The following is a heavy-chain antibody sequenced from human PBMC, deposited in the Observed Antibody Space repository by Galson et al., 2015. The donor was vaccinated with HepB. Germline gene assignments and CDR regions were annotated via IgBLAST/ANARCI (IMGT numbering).Heavy chain of an antibody. V-gene: IGHV1-69*13. J-gene: IGHJ6*02. Sequence: SVKVSCKASGGTFSSYAISWVRQAPGRGLEWMGGIIPIFGTANYAQKFQGRVTITADESTSTAYMELSSLRSEDTAVYYCARGLVPNIVVVVAATPWGYYYGMDVWGQGTTVTVSS. CDR2: IIPIFGTA. CDR3: ARGLVPNIVVVVAATPWGYYYGMDV. D-gene: IGHD2-15*01. CDR1: GGTFSSYA.